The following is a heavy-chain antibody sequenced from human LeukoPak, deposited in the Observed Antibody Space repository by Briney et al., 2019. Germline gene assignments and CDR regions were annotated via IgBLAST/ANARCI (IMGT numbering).Heavy chain of an antibody. J-gene: IGHJ4*02. V-gene: IGHV3-21*01. Sequence: PGGSLRLSCAASGFTFSSYSINWVRQAPGKGLEWVSSISSSSDYIYYADSLKGRFTISRDNAKNSLYLQMNSLRAEDTAVYYCAKGQYDSSGYYSMGIFDYWGQGTLVTVSS. CDR2: ISSSSDYI. CDR3: AKGQYDSSGYYSMGIFDY. D-gene: IGHD3-22*01. CDR1: GFTFSSYS.